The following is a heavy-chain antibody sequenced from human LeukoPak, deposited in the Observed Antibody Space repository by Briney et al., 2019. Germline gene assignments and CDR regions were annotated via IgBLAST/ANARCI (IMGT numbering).Heavy chain of an antibody. CDR3: ARDRVGYYHDAFDI. CDR1: GFTFSSYG. D-gene: IGHD3-22*01. Sequence: GGTLRLSCAASGFTFSSYGMSWVRQAPGKGLEWVSAISGSGGSTYYADSVKGRFTISRDNSKNTLYLQMNSLRAEDTALYYCARDRVGYYHDAFDIWGQGTMVTVSS. J-gene: IGHJ3*02. CDR2: ISGSGGST. V-gene: IGHV3-23*01.